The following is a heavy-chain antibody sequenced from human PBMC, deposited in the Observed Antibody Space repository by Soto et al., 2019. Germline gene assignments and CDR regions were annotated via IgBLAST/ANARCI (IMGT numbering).Heavy chain of an antibody. D-gene: IGHD3-22*01. V-gene: IGHV1-18*04. CDR2: ISAYNGST. Sequence: ASVKVSCKASGYTFTSYGISWVRQAPGQGLEWMGWISAYNGSTNYAQKLQGRVTMTTDTSTSTAYMELRSLRSDDTAVYYCARDAGIEYYDSSGYYFPQGYYYYGMDVWGQGTTVTVSS. J-gene: IGHJ6*02. CDR1: GYTFTSYG. CDR3: ARDAGIEYYDSSGYYFPQGYYYYGMDV.